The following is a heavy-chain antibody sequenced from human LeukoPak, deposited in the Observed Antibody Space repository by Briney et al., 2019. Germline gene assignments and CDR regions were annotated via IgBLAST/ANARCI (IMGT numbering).Heavy chain of an antibody. V-gene: IGHV3-66*02. CDR3: ARAPYVSGNFN. J-gene: IGHJ4*02. CDR2: LKSDGKT. D-gene: IGHD3-10*01. Sequence: PGGSLRLSCATSGFTISSNHINWVRQAPGKGLEWVSVLKSDGKTSYADSVKGRFTIYRDNSKNTVYLQMNSLRVEDTAVYYCARAPYVSGNFNWGQGTLVIVSS. CDR1: GFTISSNH.